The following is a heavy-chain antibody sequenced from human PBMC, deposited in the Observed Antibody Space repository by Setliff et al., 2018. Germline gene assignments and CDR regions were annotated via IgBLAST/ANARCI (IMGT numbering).Heavy chain of an antibody. J-gene: IGHJ4*02. CDR1: GFTFSSSA. CDR2: ISGRGGST. V-gene: IGHV3-23*01. Sequence: PGGSLRLSCAASGFTFSSSAMSWVRQAPGKGLERVSTISGRGGSTYYADSVKGRFTISRDNSKNTLYLQMSSLRAEDTAIYYCANNYYDTTMGYYFDYWGQGTQVTVSS. D-gene: IGHD3-22*01. CDR3: ANNYYDTTMGYYFDY.